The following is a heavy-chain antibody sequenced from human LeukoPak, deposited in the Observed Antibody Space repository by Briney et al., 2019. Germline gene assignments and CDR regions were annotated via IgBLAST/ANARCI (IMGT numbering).Heavy chain of an antibody. D-gene: IGHD3-10*01. CDR3: ARGITMVRGVTDGMDV. CDR1: GFTFSSYG. V-gene: IGHV3-33*01. J-gene: IGHJ6*02. Sequence: GRSLRLSCAASGFTFSSYGMHWVRQAPGKGLEWVAVIWYDGSNKYYADSVKGRFTISRDNSKNTLYLQMNSLRAEDTAVYYCARGITMVRGVTDGMDVWGQGTTVTVSS. CDR2: IWYDGSNK.